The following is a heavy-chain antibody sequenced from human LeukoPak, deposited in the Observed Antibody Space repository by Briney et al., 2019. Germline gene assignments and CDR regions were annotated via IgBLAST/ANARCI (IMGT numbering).Heavy chain of an antibody. D-gene: IGHD3-22*01. CDR2: TYHSGST. V-gene: IGHV4-38-2*02. J-gene: IGHJ4*02. CDR1: GYSITSGYY. CDR3: ARDSFYDSSGYD. Sequence: SETLSLTCTVSGYSITSGYYWGWIRQPPGKGLEWIGSTYHSGSTYYNPSLKSRVTISVDTSKNQFSLKLSSVTAADTAVYYCARDSFYDSSGYDWGQGTLVTVSS.